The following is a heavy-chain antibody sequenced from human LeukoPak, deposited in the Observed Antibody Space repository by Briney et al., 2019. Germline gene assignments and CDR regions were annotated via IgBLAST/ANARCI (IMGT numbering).Heavy chain of an antibody. CDR2: IPSSGSAI. CDR1: GFTFRDYY. Sequence: GGSLRLSCVASGFTFRDYYMTWIRQAPGKGLEWVSYIPSSGSAIYYADSVKGRFTISRDNSKNTLYLQMNSLRAEDTAVYYCAKEIRFWSGIWHFDNWGQGTLVTVSS. J-gene: IGHJ4*02. CDR3: AKEIRFWSGIWHFDN. D-gene: IGHD3-3*01. V-gene: IGHV3-11*04.